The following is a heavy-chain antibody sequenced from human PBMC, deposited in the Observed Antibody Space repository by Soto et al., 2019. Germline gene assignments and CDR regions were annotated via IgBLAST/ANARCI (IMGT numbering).Heavy chain of an antibody. V-gene: IGHV4-38-2*01. CDR1: VEPMTGGYY. Sequence: SETLSLTCDVSVEPMTGGYYWGWIRQSPGKGLEWIGSIYYGGTTYYNPSLRSRLAISIDTSKNQFSLRLSFVTAADTALYYCARGWYYFDFWGQGTLVTVSS. CDR2: IYYGGTT. D-gene: IGHD2-15*01. J-gene: IGHJ4*02. CDR3: ARGWYYFDF.